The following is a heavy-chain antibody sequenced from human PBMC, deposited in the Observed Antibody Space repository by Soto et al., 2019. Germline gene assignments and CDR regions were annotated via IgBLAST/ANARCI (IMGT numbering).Heavy chain of an antibody. CDR3: ARREAHCSGGSCYGYYFDY. Sequence: ASVKVSCKASGGTFSSYTISWVRQAPGQGLEWMGRIIPILGIANYAQKFQGRVTITADKSTSTAYMELSSLRSEDTAVYYCARREAHCSGGSCYGYYFDYWGQGTLVTVSS. CDR1: GGTFSSYT. CDR2: IIPILGIA. V-gene: IGHV1-69*02. J-gene: IGHJ4*02. D-gene: IGHD2-15*01.